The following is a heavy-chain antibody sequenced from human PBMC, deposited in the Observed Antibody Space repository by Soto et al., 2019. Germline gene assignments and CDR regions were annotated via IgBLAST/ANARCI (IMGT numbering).Heavy chain of an antibody. J-gene: IGHJ6*02. V-gene: IGHV3-33*01. CDR2: IWYDGSNK. Sequence: GGSLRLSCAASGFTFSSYGMHWVRQAPGKGLEWVAVIWYDGSNKYYADSVKGRFTISRDNSKNTLYLQMNSLGAEDTAVYYCARDQWEGSSYKSGDYHYYYYGMDVWGQGTTVTVSS. D-gene: IGHD6-6*01. CDR1: GFTFSSYG. CDR3: ARDQWEGSSYKSGDYHYYYYGMDV.